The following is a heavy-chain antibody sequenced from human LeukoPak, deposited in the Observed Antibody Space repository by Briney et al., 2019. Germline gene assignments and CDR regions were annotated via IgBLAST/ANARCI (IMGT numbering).Heavy chain of an antibody. Sequence: SETLSLTCSVSGGSISSGGYCWRWIRQHPGKGLEWIGYIYYRGSTYYNPSLKSRVTISVDTSKNQFSLKLSSVTAADTAVYYCARGYGGTAPPFDYWGQGTLVTVSS. CDR2: IYYRGST. CDR1: GGSISSGGYC. J-gene: IGHJ4*02. V-gene: IGHV4-31*03. CDR3: ARGYGGTAPPFDY. D-gene: IGHD1-26*01.